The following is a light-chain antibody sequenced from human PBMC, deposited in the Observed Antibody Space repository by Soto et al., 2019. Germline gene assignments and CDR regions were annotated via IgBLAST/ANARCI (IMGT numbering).Light chain of an antibody. J-gene: IGLJ7*01. CDR3: AAWDDSLSGPV. CDR1: SSNIGSNY. CDR2: RNN. Sequence: QPVLTQPPSASGTPGQRVTISCSGSSSNIGSNYVYWYQQLPGTAPKLLIYRNNQRPSGVPDRFFGSKSGTSASLAISGLRSEDEADYYCAAWDDSLSGPVFGGGTQLTVL. V-gene: IGLV1-47*01.